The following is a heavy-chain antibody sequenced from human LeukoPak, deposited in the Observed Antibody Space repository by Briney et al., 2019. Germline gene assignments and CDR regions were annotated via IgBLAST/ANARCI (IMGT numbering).Heavy chain of an antibody. CDR3: AKVNWDLSGTPAVWYYYYYYMDV. CDR2: ISGSGGST. V-gene: IGHV3-23*01. J-gene: IGHJ6*03. Sequence: GGSLRLSCAASGFTFSSYGMSWVRQAPGKGLEWVSAISGSGGSTYYADSVKGRFTISRDNSKNTLYLQMNSLRAEDTAVYYCAKVNWDLSGTPAVWYYYYYYMDVWGKGTMVTISS. D-gene: IGHD3-16*02. CDR1: GFTFSSYG.